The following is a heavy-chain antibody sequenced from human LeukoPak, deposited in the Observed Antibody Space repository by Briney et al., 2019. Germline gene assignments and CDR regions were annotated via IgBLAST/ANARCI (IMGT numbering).Heavy chain of an antibody. CDR1: GGSISSYY. D-gene: IGHD6-13*01. V-gene: IGHV4-59*01. CDR2: IYYSGST. Sequence: SETLSLTCTVSGGSISSYYWSWIRQPPGKGLEWIGYIYYSGSTNYNPSLKSRVTISVDTSKNQFSLKLSSVTAADTAVYYCAREGIAAADYAFDIWGQGTVVTVSS. CDR3: AREGIAAADYAFDI. J-gene: IGHJ3*02.